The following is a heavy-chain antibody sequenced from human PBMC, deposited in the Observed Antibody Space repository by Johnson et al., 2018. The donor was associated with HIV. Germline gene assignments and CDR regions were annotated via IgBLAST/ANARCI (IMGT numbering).Heavy chain of an antibody. V-gene: IGHV3-9*01. D-gene: IGHD6-13*01. J-gene: IGHJ3*02. CDR3: AKVWQQLAHDAFDI. CDR2: ISWNSGSI. CDR1: GFTFDDYA. Sequence: VQLVESGGGLVQPGRSLRLSCAASGFTFDDYAMHWVQQAPGKGLEWVSGISWNSGSIGYADSVKGRFTISRDNAKNSLYLQMNSLRAEDTALYYCAKVWQQLAHDAFDIWGQGTMVTVSS.